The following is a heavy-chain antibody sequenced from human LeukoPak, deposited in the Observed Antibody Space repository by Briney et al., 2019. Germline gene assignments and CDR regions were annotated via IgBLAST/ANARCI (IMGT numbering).Heavy chain of an antibody. Sequence: PGGSLRLSCAASGFTFSSYGMHWVRQAPGKGLEWVAVISYDGSNKYYADSVKGRFTISRDNSKNTLYLQMNSLRAEDTAVYYCANFPDSAGCVDVWGQGTTVTVSS. J-gene: IGHJ6*02. D-gene: IGHD2-21*01. CDR3: ANFPDSAGCVDV. CDR1: GFTFSSYG. V-gene: IGHV3-30*18. CDR2: ISYDGSNK.